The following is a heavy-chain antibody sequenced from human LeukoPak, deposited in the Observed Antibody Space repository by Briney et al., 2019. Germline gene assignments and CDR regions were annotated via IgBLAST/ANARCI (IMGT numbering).Heavy chain of an antibody. J-gene: IGHJ4*02. CDR1: EFAFSSYW. Sequence: PGGSLRLSCAASEFAFSSYWMSWVRQAPGKGLEWVANIKQDGSEKYYVDSVKGRFTISRDNAKNSLYLQMNSLRAEDTAVYYCAGGYSYGRGVDYWGQGTLVTVSS. D-gene: IGHD5-18*01. CDR2: IKQDGSEK. CDR3: AGGYSYGRGVDY. V-gene: IGHV3-7*04.